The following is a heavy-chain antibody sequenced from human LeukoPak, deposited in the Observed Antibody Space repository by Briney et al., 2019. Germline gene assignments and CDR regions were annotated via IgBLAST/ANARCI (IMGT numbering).Heavy chain of an antibody. CDR1: GFTFSSYA. CDR2: ISSNGGST. V-gene: IGHV3-64*01. D-gene: IGHD3-22*01. CDR3: ARAYYYDSSGYLGY. Sequence: GGSLRLSCAASGFTFSSYAMHWVRQAPGKGLEYVSAISSNGGSTYYANSVKGRFTISRDNSKNTLYLQMCSLRAEDMAVYYCARAYYYDSSGYLGYWGQGTLVTVSS. J-gene: IGHJ4*02.